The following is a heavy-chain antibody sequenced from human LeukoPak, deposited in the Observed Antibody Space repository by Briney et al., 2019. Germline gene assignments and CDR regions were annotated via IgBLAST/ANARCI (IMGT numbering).Heavy chain of an antibody. CDR3: ARDRSGSSGWYDAFAI. D-gene: IGHD6-19*01. CDR2: IYSGGST. V-gene: IGHV3-53*01. Sequence: AGGSLRLSCAASGFTVSSNYMSWVRQAPVKGLEWVSVIYSGGSTYYADSVKGRFTISRDNSKNTLYLQMNSLRAEDTAVYYCARDRSGSSGWYDAFAIWGQGTMVTVSS. CDR1: GFTVSSNY. J-gene: IGHJ3*02.